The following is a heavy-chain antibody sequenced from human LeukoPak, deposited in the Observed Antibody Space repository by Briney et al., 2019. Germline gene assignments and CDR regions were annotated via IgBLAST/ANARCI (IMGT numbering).Heavy chain of an antibody. CDR2: NYYSGST. Sequence: SETLSLTCTVSGGSISSYYWSWIRQPPGKGLEWIGYNYYSGSTNYNPSLTSRVTISVDTSKNQFSLKLSSVTAADTAVYYCARGLVGATPPYFDYWGQGTLVTVSS. CDR1: GGSISSYY. J-gene: IGHJ4*02. CDR3: ARGLVGATPPYFDY. V-gene: IGHV4-59*01. D-gene: IGHD1-26*01.